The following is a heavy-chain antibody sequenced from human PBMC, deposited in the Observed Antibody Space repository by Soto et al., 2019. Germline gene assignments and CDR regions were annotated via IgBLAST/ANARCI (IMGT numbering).Heavy chain of an antibody. CDR2: IGVSSSFT. J-gene: IGHJ4*02. CDR3: TRDMWAYSGTWESKH. D-gene: IGHD6-13*01. V-gene: IGHV3-21*05. Sequence: PGGSLRLSCAASGFMFSSFAMNWVSQDQGKGLEWVSYIGVSSSFTQYADSVRGRFTVSRDDAKNSLYLQMNSLRAEDAAVYYCTRDMWAYSGTWESKHWGRGILVTVSS. CDR1: GFMFSSFA.